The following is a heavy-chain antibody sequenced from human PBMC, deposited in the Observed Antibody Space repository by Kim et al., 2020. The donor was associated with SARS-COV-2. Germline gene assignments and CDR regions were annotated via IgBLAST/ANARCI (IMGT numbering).Heavy chain of an antibody. V-gene: IGHV1-2*02. CDR1: GYTFTGYY. Sequence: ASVKVSCKASGYTFTGYYMHWVRQAPGQGLEWMGWINPNSGGTNYAQKFQGRVTMTRDTSISTAYMELSRLRSDDTAVYYCARDYRIVVPADKRGYYGMDVWGQGTTVTVSS. CDR2: INPNSGGT. D-gene: IGHD2-2*01. J-gene: IGHJ6*02. CDR3: ARDYRIVVPADKRGYYGMDV.